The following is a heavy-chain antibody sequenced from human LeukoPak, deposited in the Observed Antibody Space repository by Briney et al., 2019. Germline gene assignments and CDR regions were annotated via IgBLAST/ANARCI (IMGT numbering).Heavy chain of an antibody. Sequence: SETLSLTCSVSGGSISNYYWSWIRQSPGKGPEWIGYIYNSGSTNYNPSLKSRVTISLDTSKKQFSLKLTSVTAADTAVYYCAGFFYGDVDYWGQGTLVTVSS. CDR2: IYNSGST. V-gene: IGHV4-59*12. CDR1: GGSISNYY. D-gene: IGHD4-17*01. J-gene: IGHJ4*02. CDR3: AGFFYGDVDY.